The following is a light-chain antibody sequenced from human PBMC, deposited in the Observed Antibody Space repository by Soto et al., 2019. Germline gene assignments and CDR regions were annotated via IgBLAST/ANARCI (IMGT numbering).Light chain of an antibody. Sequence: QAALAQPASVSGSPGHSITISCTGSSSDVGGYNYVSWYQQHPGKAPKLMIYDVSNRPSGVSNRFSGYKSGNTASLTISGLQAEDEADYYCSSYTSSSTLVFGTGTTVTV. V-gene: IGLV2-14*01. CDR1: SSDVGGYNY. CDR2: DVS. J-gene: IGLJ1*01. CDR3: SSYTSSSTLV.